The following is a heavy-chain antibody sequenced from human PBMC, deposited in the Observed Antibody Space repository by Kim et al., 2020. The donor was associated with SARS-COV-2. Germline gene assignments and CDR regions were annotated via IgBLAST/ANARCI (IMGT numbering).Heavy chain of an antibody. V-gene: IGHV3-30-3*01. CDR3: ARGVWVYSSCSDGSLY. CDR1: GFTFSSYA. CDR2: ISYDGSNK. J-gene: IGHJ4*02. D-gene: IGHD6-19*01. Sequence: GGSLRLSCAASGFTFSSYAMHWVRQAPGKGLEWVAVISYDGSNKYYADSVKGRFTISRDNSKNTLYLQMNSLRAEDTAVYYCARGVWVYSSCSDGSLYWGQGTLVTVSS.